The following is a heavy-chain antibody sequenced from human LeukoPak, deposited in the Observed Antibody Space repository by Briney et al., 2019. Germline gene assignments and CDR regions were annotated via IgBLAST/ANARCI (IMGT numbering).Heavy chain of an antibody. CDR2: NYYSGST. Sequence: SETLSLTCTVSVGSFSSYYWSWIRQPPGRGLEWIGYNYYSGSTNYNPSLKSRVTISVDTSKNQFYLKLSSVTAADTAVYYCARGEAVAGYYYYMDVWGKGTTVTVSS. D-gene: IGHD6-19*01. CDR3: ARGEAVAGYYYYMDV. CDR1: VGSFSSYY. J-gene: IGHJ6*03. V-gene: IGHV4-59*01.